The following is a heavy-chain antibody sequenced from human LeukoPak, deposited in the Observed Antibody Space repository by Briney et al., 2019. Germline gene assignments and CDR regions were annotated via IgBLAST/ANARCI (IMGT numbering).Heavy chain of an antibody. J-gene: IGHJ4*02. CDR1: GGSFSGYY. CDR2: INHSGST. CDR3: ARGLYTVNFDY. V-gene: IGHV4-34*01. D-gene: IGHD4-11*01. Sequence: KSSETLSLTCAVYGGSFSGYYWSWIRQPPGKGLEWIWEINHSGSTNYNPSLKSRVTISVDTSKNQFSLKLSSVTAADTAVYYCARGLYTVNFDYWGQGTLVTVSS.